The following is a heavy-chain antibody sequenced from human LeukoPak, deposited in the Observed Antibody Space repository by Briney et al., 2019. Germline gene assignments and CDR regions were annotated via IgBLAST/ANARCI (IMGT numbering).Heavy chain of an antibody. CDR2: IFYSGST. CDR3: AREDDDSESWMMTYYYYYYMDV. V-gene: IGHV4-39*07. CDR1: GGSISTSNYY. Sequence: KPSETLSLTCTVSGGSISTSNYYWGWIRQPPGKGLEWIGNIFYSGSTYYSPSLKSRVTISLDTSRNQFSLKLSSVTAADTAVYYCAREDDDSESWMMTYYYYYYMDVWGKGTTVTVSS. J-gene: IGHJ6*03. D-gene: IGHD3-10*01.